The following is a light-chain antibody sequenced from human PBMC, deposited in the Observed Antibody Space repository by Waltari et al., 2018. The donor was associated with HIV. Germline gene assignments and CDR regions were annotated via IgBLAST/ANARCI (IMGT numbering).Light chain of an antibody. CDR1: TSNIEDKY. J-gene: IGLJ3*02. V-gene: IGLV1-51*01. CDR3: GTWESSRSGLIWL. CDR2: END. Sequence: QSILTQPPSVSAAPGQRVTISCSGSTSNIEDKYKSWYQQFPGTAPKLLIYENDKRPSGFPARASAAKSGTSATLAIAGLQTGDEADYYCGTWESSRSGLIWLFGGGTKLTVL.